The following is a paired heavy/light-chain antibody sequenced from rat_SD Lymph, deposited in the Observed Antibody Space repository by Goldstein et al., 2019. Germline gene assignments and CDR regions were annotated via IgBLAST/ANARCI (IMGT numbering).Light chain of an antibody. CDR1: QSLVHNNGNTY. CDR2: KVS. J-gene: IGKJ2-1*01. CDR3: GQGTQYPNT. Sequence: DVVMTQTPVSMSVSLGGQVSISCRSSQSLVHNNGNTYLSWYIQKPSQSPQLLIYKVSNRFSGISDRFSGSGSGTDFTLKISRVEPDDLGVYYCGQGTQYPNTFGAGTKLELK. V-gene: IGKV1S21*01.
Heavy chain of an antibody. CDR3: ASRDY. D-gene: IGHD1-4*01. Sequence: EVKLLESGGGLVQPGGSLRLSCAASGFTFTDFYMSWIRQPPGKAPEWLGVIRNKANGYTTEYNPSVKGRFTISRDNTQNILYLQMNTLRAEDTAIYYCASRDYWGQGVMVTVSS. CDR1: GFTFTDFY. V-gene: IGHV7-7*01. CDR2: IRNKANGYTT. J-gene: IGHJ2*01.